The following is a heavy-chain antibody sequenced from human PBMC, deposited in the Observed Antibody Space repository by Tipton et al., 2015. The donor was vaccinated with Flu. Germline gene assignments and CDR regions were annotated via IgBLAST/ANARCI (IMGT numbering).Heavy chain of an antibody. J-gene: IGHJ3*02. Sequence: TLSLTCAVSGGSISDSTHYWGWIRQPPGKGLEWVGSIYSSGITQYNPSLNSRVTMSLDATKNEFSLKLTTVTAADTAVYYCARVGYGSGTYYDAFDIWGLGTLVTVSS. CDR3: ARVGYGSGTYYDAFDI. D-gene: IGHD3-10*01. V-gene: IGHV4-39*07. CDR1: GGSISDSTHY. CDR2: IYSSGIT.